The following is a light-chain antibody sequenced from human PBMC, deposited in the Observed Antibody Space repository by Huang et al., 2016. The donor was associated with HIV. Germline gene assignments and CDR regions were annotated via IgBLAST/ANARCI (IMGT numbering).Light chain of an antibody. CDR1: QSVSSY. V-gene: IGKV3-11*01. Sequence: EMVLTQSPATLSLSPGERATLSCRASQSVSSYLAWYQQKPGWAPRLLIYDASNRATGIPARFSGSGSGTDFTLTISSLEPEDFAVYYCQQRGNWPLTFGGGTRVEIK. CDR2: DAS. CDR3: QQRGNWPLT. J-gene: IGKJ4*01.